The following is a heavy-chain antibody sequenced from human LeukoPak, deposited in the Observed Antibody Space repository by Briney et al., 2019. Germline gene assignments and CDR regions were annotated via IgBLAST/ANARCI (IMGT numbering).Heavy chain of an antibody. CDR1: GFTFSSYG. D-gene: IGHD3-10*01. Sequence: GGSLRLSCAASGFTFSSYGMNWVRQAPEKGLEWVSYISSSSSTIYYADSVKGRLTISRDNAKNSVYLQMNSLRAEDTAVYYCSRGGWENYNLEYWGQGTLVTVSS. CDR2: ISSSSSTI. CDR3: SRGGWENYNLEY. V-gene: IGHV3-48*01. J-gene: IGHJ4*02.